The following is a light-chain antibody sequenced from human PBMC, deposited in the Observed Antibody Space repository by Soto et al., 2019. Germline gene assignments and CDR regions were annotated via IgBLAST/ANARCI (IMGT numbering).Light chain of an antibody. CDR2: DNS. J-gene: IGLJ2*01. CDR3: QSYDSSLSVGVV. Sequence: QPVLTQPPSVSGAPGQRVTISCTGSSSNIGAGYDVHWYQQLPGTAPKLLIYDNSNRPSGVPDRFSGSKSGTSASLAITGLQAEDEADYYCQSYDSSLSVGVVFGGGTKLTVL. V-gene: IGLV1-40*01. CDR1: SSNIGAGYD.